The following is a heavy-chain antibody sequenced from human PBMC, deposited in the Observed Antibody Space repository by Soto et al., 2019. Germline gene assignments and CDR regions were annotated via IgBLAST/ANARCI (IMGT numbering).Heavy chain of an antibody. CDR1: GASIRSGRYY. CDR3: ATVLHDYGTNWVDS. D-gene: IGHD3-16*01. V-gene: IGHV4-30-4*01. CDR2: IYYTGTT. Sequence: PSETLSLTCSVSGASIRSGRYYWSWIRQSPGRGLEWIGYIYYTGTTHYNPAVMSRVTILLDNSKDQFSLTLTSVTAADTAIYYCATVLHDYGTNWVDSWGQGTQVTVSS. J-gene: IGHJ5*01.